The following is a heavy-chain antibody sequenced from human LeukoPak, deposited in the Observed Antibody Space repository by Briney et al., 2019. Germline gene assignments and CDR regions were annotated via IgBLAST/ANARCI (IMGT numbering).Heavy chain of an antibody. J-gene: IGHJ6*02. Sequence: PGRSLRLSCAASGFTFSSYGMHWVRQAPGKGLEWVAVISDDGGNKYYADSVKCRFTISIDNSKNTLYLQMNSLRAEDTAVYYCAKGYGDSTDYYYYGMDVWGQGNTFTVSS. CDR3: AKGYGDSTDYYYYGMDV. D-gene: IGHD4-17*01. CDR1: GFTFSSYG. V-gene: IGHV3-30*18. CDR2: ISDDGGNK.